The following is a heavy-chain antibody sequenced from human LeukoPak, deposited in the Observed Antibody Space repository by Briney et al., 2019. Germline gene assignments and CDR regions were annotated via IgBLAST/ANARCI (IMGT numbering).Heavy chain of an antibody. V-gene: IGHV1-69*06. Sequence: SVKVSCKASGVTFDSSDISWVRQAPGQGLEWMGGIIPIFGSAIYAQKFQGRVTITADKSTSTAYMELSSLRSEDTAVYYCARVTYYYDSSGFYYYYMDVWGKGTTVTVSS. CDR1: GVTFDSSD. CDR2: IIPIFGSA. J-gene: IGHJ6*03. D-gene: IGHD3-22*01. CDR3: ARVTYYYDSSGFYYYYMDV.